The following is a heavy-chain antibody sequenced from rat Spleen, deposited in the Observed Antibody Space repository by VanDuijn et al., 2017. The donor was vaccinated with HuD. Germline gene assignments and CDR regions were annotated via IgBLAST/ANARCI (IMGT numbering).Heavy chain of an antibody. CDR3: TRGYVMDA. CDR2: ITYDGSST. J-gene: IGHJ4*01. Sequence: EVQLVESGGGLVQPGRSLKLSCAASGFTFSDYNMAWVRQVPKKGLECGASITYDGSSTYYRDSVKARFTISRDNVESPLYLQMDSLRSEDTATYYCTRGYVMDAWGQGASVTVSS. V-gene: IGHV5-7*01. CDR1: GFTFSDYN.